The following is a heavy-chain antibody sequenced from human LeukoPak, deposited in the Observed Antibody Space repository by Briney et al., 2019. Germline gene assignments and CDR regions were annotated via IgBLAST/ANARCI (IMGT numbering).Heavy chain of an antibody. V-gene: IGHV4-39*01. D-gene: IGHD3-9*01. Sequence: SETLSLTCTVSGDSISSRSYYWGWIRQPPGKGLEWIGSIYSTGSTYYNPSLKSRVTISIDTSKNQFSLKLSSVTAADTAVYYCVDSGLRYFDWLLLGVGAFDIWGQGTMVTVSS. CDR3: VDSGLRYFDWLLLGVGAFDI. J-gene: IGHJ3*02. CDR2: IYSTGST. CDR1: GDSISSRSYY.